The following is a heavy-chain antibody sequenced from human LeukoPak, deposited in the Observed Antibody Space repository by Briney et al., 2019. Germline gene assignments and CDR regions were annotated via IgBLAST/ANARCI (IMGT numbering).Heavy chain of an antibody. CDR3: ARAVGGDGSGSL. CDR1: DDSITMYY. J-gene: IGHJ4*02. Sequence: SETLSLTCSVSDDSITMYYWTWIRQPPGKGLEWIGYIYYRVTSDYNPSLKSRVTMSVDMSTRQISLKLSSVTAADTAVYYCARAVGGDGSGSLWGPGTLVTVSS. D-gene: IGHD3-10*01. CDR2: IYYRVTS. V-gene: IGHV4-59*01.